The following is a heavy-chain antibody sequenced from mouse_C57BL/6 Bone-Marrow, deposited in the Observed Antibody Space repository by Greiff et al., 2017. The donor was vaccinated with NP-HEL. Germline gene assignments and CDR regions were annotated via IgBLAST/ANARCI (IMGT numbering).Heavy chain of an antibody. D-gene: IGHD1-1*01. CDR2: INPDSSTI. V-gene: IGHV4-1*01. CDR1: GIDFSRYW. CDR3: ASYYYGSSYERDY. J-gene: IGHJ2*01. Sequence: EVKLMESGGGLVQPGGSLKLSCAASGIDFSRYWMSWVRRAPGKGLEWIGEINPDSSTINYAPSLKDKFIISRDNAKNTLYLQMSKVRSEDTALYYCASYYYGSSYERDYWGQGTTLTVSS.